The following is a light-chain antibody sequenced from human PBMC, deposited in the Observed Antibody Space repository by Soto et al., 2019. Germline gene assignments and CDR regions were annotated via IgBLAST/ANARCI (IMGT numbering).Light chain of an antibody. CDR1: QSVSSSY. CDR3: QKYGSSPRYI. J-gene: IGKJ2*01. Sequence: EIVLTQSPGTLSLSPGERATLSCRASQSVSSSYLAWYQQKPGQAPRLLIYGASSRATGIPDRFSGSGSGTDFPLTIRRLEPEDFAVYYCQKYGSSPRYILGRGTKLDIK. V-gene: IGKV3-20*01. CDR2: GAS.